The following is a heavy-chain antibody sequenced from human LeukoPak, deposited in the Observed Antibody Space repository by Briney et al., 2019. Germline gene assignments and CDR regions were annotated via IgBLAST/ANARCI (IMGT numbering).Heavy chain of an antibody. D-gene: IGHD6-19*01. Sequence: SQTLSLTCTVSGGSISSGSYYWSWIRQPPGKGLEWIGYIYYSGSTNYNPSLKSRVTISVDTSKNQFSLKLSSVTAADTAVYYCARGKAVAGDFDYWGQGTLVTVSS. CDR3: ARGKAVAGDFDY. CDR2: IYYSGST. J-gene: IGHJ4*02. CDR1: GGSISSGSYY. V-gene: IGHV4-61*01.